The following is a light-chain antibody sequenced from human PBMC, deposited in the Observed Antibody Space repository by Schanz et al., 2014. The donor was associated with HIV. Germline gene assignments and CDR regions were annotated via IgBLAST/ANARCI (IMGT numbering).Light chain of an antibody. CDR2: GAS. Sequence: EIVLTQFPGSLSLSPGGRATLSCRASQSVSSYLAWYQQKPGQAPRLLIYGASTRATGIPARFSGSGSGTEFTLIISSLQSEDFAVYYCQQYNNWPPWTFGQGTKVEIK. CDR3: QQYNNWPPWT. J-gene: IGKJ1*01. CDR1: QSVSSY. V-gene: IGKV3-15*01.